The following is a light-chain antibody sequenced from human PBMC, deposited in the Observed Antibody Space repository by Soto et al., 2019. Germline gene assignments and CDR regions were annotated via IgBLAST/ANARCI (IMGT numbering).Light chain of an antibody. J-gene: IGLJ1*01. Sequence: QSVLTQPPSVSGAPGQRVTISCTGSSSNIGAGYDVHWYQQRPGAAPKLLISANINRPSGVPDRFSGSKSGTSASLAINGLQSGDEADYYCGAWDESLNGYVFGTGTKLTVL. CDR1: SSNIGAGYD. V-gene: IGLV1-40*01. CDR2: ANI. CDR3: GAWDESLNGYV.